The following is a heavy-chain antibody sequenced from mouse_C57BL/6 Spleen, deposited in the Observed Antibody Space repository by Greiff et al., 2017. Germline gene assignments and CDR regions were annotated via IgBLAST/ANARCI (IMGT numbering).Heavy chain of an antibody. Sequence: VQLQESGPELVKPGASVKISCKASGYAFSSSWMNWVKQRPGKGLEWIGRIYPGDGDTNYNGKFKGKATLTADKSSSTAYMQLSSLTSEDSAVYFCARGQLRRRENYYAMDYWGQGTSVTVSS. D-gene: IGHD3-2*02. CDR3: ARGQLRRRENYYAMDY. J-gene: IGHJ4*01. V-gene: IGHV1-82*01. CDR2: IYPGDGDT. CDR1: GYAFSSSW.